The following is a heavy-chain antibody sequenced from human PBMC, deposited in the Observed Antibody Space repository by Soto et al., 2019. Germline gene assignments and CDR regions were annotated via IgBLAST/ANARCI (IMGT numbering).Heavy chain of an antibody. J-gene: IGHJ4*02. Sequence: EVQLLESGGALVQPGGSLRLSCAASGFTFSSYAMSWVRQAPGKGLEWVSSISGSGDSTYNADSVKGRFAISRDNSKNTLYLQLNSLTADDTAVYYCAKGGLYTSSWYEGYWGQGTLVTVSP. CDR1: GFTFSSYA. D-gene: IGHD6-13*01. V-gene: IGHV3-23*01. CDR2: ISGSGDST. CDR3: AKGGLYTSSWYEGY.